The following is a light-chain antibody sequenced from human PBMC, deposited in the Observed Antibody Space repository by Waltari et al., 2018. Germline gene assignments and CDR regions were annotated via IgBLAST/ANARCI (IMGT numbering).Light chain of an antibody. J-gene: IGLJ3*02. V-gene: IGLV2-23*02. CDR2: DVN. CDR1: TSDVGTYNL. Sequence: QSALTQTATVSGSPGQSITISCTGTTSDVGTYNLVSWYQQPPGKAPTLIIYDVNKRPSGVSNRFSGSKSGNTASLTISGLQAADEAYYYCCSYAGSAISVFGGGTKVTVL. CDR3: CSYAGSAISV.